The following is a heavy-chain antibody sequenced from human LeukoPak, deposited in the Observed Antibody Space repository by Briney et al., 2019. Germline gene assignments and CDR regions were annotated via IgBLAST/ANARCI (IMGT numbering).Heavy chain of an antibody. J-gene: IGHJ3*02. Sequence: SETLSLTCTVSGGSISSYYWSWIRQPPGKGLEWIGYIYYSGSTNYNPSLKSRVTISVDTSKNQFSLKLSSVTAADTAVYYCARDKGGAFDIWGQGTMVTVSS. V-gene: IGHV4-59*01. CDR1: GGSISSYY. CDR2: IYYSGST. CDR3: ARDKGGAFDI.